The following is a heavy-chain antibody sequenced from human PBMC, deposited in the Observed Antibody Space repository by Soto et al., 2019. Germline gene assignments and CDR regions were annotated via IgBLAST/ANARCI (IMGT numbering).Heavy chain of an antibody. CDR2: IIPMYNKP. CDR1: GGTCPTYA. CDR3: ARVYSGGYYYAMDV. Sequence: QVQLVQSGAEVKKPGSSVRVSCQASGGTCPTYAFNWVRQAPGQGLEWMGGIIPMYNKPNYAPNFLGRVTISADPSTSTAYMELTTLRSEDAAVYFCARVYSGGYYYAMDVWGQGTAVTVSS. J-gene: IGHJ6*02. D-gene: IGHD4-4*01. V-gene: IGHV1-69*01.